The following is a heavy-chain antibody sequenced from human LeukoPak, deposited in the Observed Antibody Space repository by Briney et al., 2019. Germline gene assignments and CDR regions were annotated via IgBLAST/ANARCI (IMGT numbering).Heavy chain of an antibody. J-gene: IGHJ4*02. Sequence: GRSLRLSCAASGFTFSSYGMHWVRQAPGRGLEWVAFIRHDGSNKYYADSVKGRFTISRDNSKNTLYLQMNSLRAEDTAVYYCAKEIGYCSSTSCYTPGYWGQGTLVTVSS. V-gene: IGHV3-30*02. CDR1: GFTFSSYG. CDR3: AKEIGYCSSTSCYTPGY. D-gene: IGHD2-2*02. CDR2: IRHDGSNK.